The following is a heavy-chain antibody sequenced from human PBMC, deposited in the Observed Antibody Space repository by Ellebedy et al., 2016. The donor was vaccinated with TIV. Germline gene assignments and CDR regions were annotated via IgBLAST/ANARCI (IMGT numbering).Heavy chain of an antibody. D-gene: IGHD6-6*01. CDR2: IIPIFGTA. V-gene: IGHV1-69*13. CDR1: GGTFSSYA. J-gene: IGHJ6*03. CDR3: ASGDPSSTYYYYYMDV. Sequence: SVKVSCXASGGTFSSYAISWVRQAPGQGLEWMGGIIPIFGTANYAQKFQGRVTITADESTSTAYMELSSLRSEDTAVYYCASGDPSSTYYYYYMDVWGKGTTVTVSS.